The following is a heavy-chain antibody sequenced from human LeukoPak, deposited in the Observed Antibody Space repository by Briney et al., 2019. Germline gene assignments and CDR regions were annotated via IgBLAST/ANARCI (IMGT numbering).Heavy chain of an antibody. CDR1: GFTFSDSA. V-gene: IGHV3-73*01. J-gene: IGHJ6*02. D-gene: IGHD6-19*01. Sequence: GGSLRLSCAASGFTFSDSAIHWVRQASGKGLEWVGLIKSKADSYATAYVASMKGRFIISRDDSKNTAYLQMHSLRTEDTAVYYCARLHYSSGWYSGYYYYGMDVWGQGTTVTVSS. CDR2: IKSKADSYAT. CDR3: ARLHYSSGWYSGYYYYGMDV.